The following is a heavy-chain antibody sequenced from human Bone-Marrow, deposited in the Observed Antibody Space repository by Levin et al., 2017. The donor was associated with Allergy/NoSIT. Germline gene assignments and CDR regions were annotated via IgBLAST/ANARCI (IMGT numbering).Heavy chain of an antibody. CDR1: GFSFNAYA. D-gene: IGHD1-26*01. V-gene: IGHV3-23*01. Sequence: GGSLRLSCSASGFSFNAYAMAWVRQAPGKGLEWVSSISAGAGTTLSADSVNGRFTISRDNSKNTLWLQMDSLRVEDTAIYYCAKDKQRNLGSCFDHWGQGALVTVSS. CDR3: AKDKQRNLGSCFDH. J-gene: IGHJ4*02. CDR2: ISAGAGTT.